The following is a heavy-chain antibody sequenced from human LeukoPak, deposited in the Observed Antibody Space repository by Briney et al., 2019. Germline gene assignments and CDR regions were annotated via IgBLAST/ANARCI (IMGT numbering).Heavy chain of an antibody. CDR1: GFTFSNAW. CDR2: IKSKTDGGTT. J-gene: IGHJ6*03. V-gene: IGHV3-15*01. D-gene: IGHD2-15*01. CDR3: TTVGGGSSPYDYMDV. Sequence: PGGSLRLSCAASGFTFSNAWMSWVRQAPGKGLEWVGRIKSKTDGGTTDYAAPVKGRFTISRDDSKNTLYLQMNSLKTEDTAVYYCTTVGGGSSPYDYMDVWGKGTTVTISS.